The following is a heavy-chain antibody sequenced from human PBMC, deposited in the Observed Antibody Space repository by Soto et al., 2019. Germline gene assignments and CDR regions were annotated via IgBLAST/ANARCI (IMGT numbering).Heavy chain of an antibody. D-gene: IGHD5-12*01. CDR2: ISSSNSYI. CDR1: GFTFSSYS. CDR3: ARDRRDGYTVRY. J-gene: IGHJ4*02. V-gene: IGHV3-21*01. Sequence: EVQLVESGGGLVKPGGSLRLSCAASGFTFSSYSMNWVRQAPGKGLEWVSSISSSNSYIYYADSVKGRFTISRDNAKNALYLNMNSLRAEDTAEYYCARDRRDGYTVRYWGQGALVTVSS.